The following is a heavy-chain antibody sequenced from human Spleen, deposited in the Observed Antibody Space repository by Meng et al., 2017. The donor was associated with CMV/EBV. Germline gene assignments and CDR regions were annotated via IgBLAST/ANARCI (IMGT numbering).Heavy chain of an antibody. CDR3: VGSSSIGLDY. J-gene: IGHJ4*02. V-gene: IGHV4-34*01. CDR1: GGSFTAYY. Sequence: SLTCAVYGGSFTAYYWRWMRQTPGKGLEWIGEINHSGKTKNNPSLTSRLTISVDTSRKQFSLKLTSLTPADSALYYCVGSSSIGLDYWGLGTLVTVSS. CDR2: INHSGKT.